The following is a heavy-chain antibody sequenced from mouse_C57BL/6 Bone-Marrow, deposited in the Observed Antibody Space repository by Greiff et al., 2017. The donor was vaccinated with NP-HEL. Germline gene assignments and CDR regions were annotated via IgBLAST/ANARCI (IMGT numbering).Heavy chain of an antibody. J-gene: IGHJ2*01. CDR3: TTLIAAVVGY. CDR2: IDPEDGDT. Sequence: EVQLQQSGAELVRPGASVKLSCTASGFNFKDYYMHWVKQRPEQGLEWIGRIDPEDGDTDYAPKFQGKATLTVDTSSHTAYLPLSSLTSEYTAVDYCTTLIAAVVGYWGEGTTLTASS. D-gene: IGHD1-1*01. V-gene: IGHV14-1*01. CDR1: GFNFKDYY.